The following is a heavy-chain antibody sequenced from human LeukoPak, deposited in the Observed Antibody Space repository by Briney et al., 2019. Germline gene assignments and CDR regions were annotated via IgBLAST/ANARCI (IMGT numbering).Heavy chain of an antibody. V-gene: IGHV3-23*01. Sequence: GGSLRLSCAASGLTLSSYAMNWVRQAPGKGLEWVSAISGSGGSTYYADSVKGRFTISRDNSKNTLYLQMNSLRAEDTAVYYCAKDGGGYCSGGSCYPDYWGQGTLVTVSS. D-gene: IGHD2-15*01. J-gene: IGHJ4*02. CDR1: GLTLSSYA. CDR2: ISGSGGST. CDR3: AKDGGGYCSGGSCYPDY.